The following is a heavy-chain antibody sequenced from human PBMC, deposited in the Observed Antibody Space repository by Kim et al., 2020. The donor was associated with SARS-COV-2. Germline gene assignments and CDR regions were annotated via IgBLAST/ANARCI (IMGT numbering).Heavy chain of an antibody. J-gene: IGHJ4*02. CDR3: AARDYGDYPYFDF. D-gene: IGHD4-17*01. V-gene: IGHV3-53*01. Sequence: YAASVKGRFTISRDNSRNTLYLQMNSLRAEDTAVYYCAARDYGDYPYFDFWGQGTLVTVSS.